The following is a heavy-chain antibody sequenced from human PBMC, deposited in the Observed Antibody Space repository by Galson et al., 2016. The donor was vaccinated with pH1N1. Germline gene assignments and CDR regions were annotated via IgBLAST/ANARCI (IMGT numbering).Heavy chain of an antibody. CDR1: GFTFSSYG. V-gene: IGHV3-33*01. D-gene: IGHD3-9*01. Sequence: SLRLSCAASGFTFSSYGMHWVRQAPGKGLEWVAVIWYDGSNKYYADSVTGRLTISRDNSKHTLYLQMNSLRAEDTDVYYCARDHLPDILTDYPVNWGQGTLVTVSS. CDR3: ARDHLPDILTDYPVN. J-gene: IGHJ4*02. CDR2: IWYDGSNK.